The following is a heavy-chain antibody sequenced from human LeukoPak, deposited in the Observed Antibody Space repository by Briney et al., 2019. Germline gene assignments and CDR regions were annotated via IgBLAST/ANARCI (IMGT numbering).Heavy chain of an antibody. D-gene: IGHD2-21*02. V-gene: IGHV1-69*04. J-gene: IGHJ4*02. CDR1: GCTFSSYA. CDR2: IIPILGIA. CDR3: AIPKMVYCGGNCLDY. Sequence: SSVKVSCKASGCTFSSYAISWVRQAPGQGLEWMGRIIPILGIANYAQKIQGRVTITADKSTSTAYMPLSSLRSEDTAVYSCAIPKMVYCGGNCLDYWGQGTLVTVSS.